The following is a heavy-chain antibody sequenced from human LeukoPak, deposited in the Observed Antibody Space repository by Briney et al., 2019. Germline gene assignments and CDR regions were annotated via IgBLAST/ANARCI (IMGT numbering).Heavy chain of an antibody. CDR1: GGSISSSSYY. D-gene: IGHD6-13*01. V-gene: IGHV4-39*01. CDR3: ARSSGYSSSGGLNWFDT. CDR2: YYYSGST. Sequence: SETLSLTCTVSGGSISSSSYYWGWIRQPPGKGLEWIGSYYYSGSTYYNPSLKSRVTISVDTSKNQFSLKLSSVTAADTAVYYCARSSGYSSSGGLNWFDTWGQGTLVTVSS. J-gene: IGHJ5*02.